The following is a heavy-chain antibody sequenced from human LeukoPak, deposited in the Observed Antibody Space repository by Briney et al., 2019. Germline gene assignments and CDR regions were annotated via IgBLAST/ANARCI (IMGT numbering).Heavy chain of an antibody. D-gene: IGHD3-22*01. CDR1: GGSVSSGSYY. CDR3: ARDRGYYYDSSGDFRNDAFDI. V-gene: IGHV4-61*01. CDR2: IYYSGST. Sequence: PSETLSFTCTVSGGSVSSGSYYWSWIRQPPGKGLEWIGYIYYSGSTNYNPSLKSRVTISVDTSKNQFSLKLSSVTAADTAVYYCARDRGYYYDSSGDFRNDAFDIWGQGTMVTVSS. J-gene: IGHJ3*02.